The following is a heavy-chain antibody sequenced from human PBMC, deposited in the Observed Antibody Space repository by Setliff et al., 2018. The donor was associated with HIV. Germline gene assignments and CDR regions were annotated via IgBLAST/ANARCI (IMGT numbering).Heavy chain of an antibody. Sequence: PSETLSLTCTVSGGSISSTNYYWSWIRQPPGKGLEWIGYIYYSGSAAYYNPSLQSRSTISLDTSKNQFSLRLTSVTAADTAIYYCAREVDMVTTSEAFDIWGQGTMVTVSS. V-gene: IGHV4-30-4*08. D-gene: IGHD2-21*02. CDR2: IYYSGSAA. J-gene: IGHJ3*02. CDR1: GGSISSTNYY. CDR3: AREVDMVTTSEAFDI.